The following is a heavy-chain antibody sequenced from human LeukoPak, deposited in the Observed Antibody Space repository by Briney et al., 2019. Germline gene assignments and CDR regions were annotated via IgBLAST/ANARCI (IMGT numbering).Heavy chain of an antibody. V-gene: IGHV1-46*01. D-gene: IGHD1-26*01. CDR3: ARATGATLRNLALYATGYVY. J-gene: IGHJ4*02. CDR1: GYTFTSYY. CDR2: INPSGGST. Sequence: GASVKVSCKASGYTFTSYYMHWVRQAPGQGLEWMGIINPSGGSTSYAQKFQGRVTMTRDTSTSTVYMELSSPRSEDTAVYYCARATGATLRNLALYATGYVYWGQGTLVTVSS.